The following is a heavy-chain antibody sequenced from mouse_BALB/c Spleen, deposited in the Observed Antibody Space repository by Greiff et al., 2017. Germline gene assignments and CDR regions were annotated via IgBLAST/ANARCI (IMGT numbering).Heavy chain of an antibody. V-gene: IGHV14-3*02. Sequence: DVQLQESGAELVKPGASVKLSCTASGFNIKDTYMHWVKQRPEQGLEWIGRIDPANGNTKYDPKFQGKATITADTSSNTAYLQLSSLTSEDTAVYYCARWEVRRVAWFAYWGQGTLVTVSA. CDR1: GFNIKDTY. D-gene: IGHD2-14*01. CDR2: IDPANGNT. J-gene: IGHJ3*01. CDR3: ARWEVRRVAWFAY.